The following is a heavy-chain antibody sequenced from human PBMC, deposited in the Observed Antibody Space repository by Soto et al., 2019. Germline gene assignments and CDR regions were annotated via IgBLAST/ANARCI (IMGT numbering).Heavy chain of an antibody. Sequence: QPGGSLRLSCAASEFTFRTFAMAWVRQAPGKGLEWVSTIDNGGGGTFYADSVKGRFSISRDISKNALYLEMKYLRAEDTAIYYCAKEPEVSGRGLVYWGQGIMVTVSS. J-gene: IGHJ4*02. CDR1: EFTFRTFA. CDR3: AKEPEVSGRGLVY. CDR2: IDNGGGGT. D-gene: IGHD2-8*01. V-gene: IGHV3-23*01.